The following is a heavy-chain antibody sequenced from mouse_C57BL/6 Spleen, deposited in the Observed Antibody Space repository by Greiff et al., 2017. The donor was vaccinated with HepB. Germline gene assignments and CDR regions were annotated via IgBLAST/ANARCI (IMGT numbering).Heavy chain of an antibody. Sequence: QVQLQQSGPELVKPGASVKISCKASGYSFTSYYIHWVKQRPGQGLEWIGWIYPGSGNTKYNEKFKGKATLTADTSSSTAYMQLSSLTSEDSAVYYCAREGAYYSNYLDYWGQGTTLTVSS. CDR2: IYPGSGNT. V-gene: IGHV1-66*01. J-gene: IGHJ2*01. CDR1: GYSFTSYY. D-gene: IGHD2-5*01. CDR3: AREGAYYSNYLDY.